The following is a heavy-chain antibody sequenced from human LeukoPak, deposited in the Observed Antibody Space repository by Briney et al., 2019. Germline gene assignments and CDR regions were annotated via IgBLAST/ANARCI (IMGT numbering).Heavy chain of an antibody. Sequence: SVKVSCKASGGTFSSYAISWVRQAPGQGLEWMGRIIPIFGTANYAQKFQGRVTITTDESTSTAYMELSSLRSEDTAVYYCARGLYYGGNQRAHDAFDIWGQGTLVTVSS. CDR1: GGTFSSYA. CDR3: ARGLYYGGNQRAHDAFDI. CDR2: IIPIFGTA. D-gene: IGHD4-23*01. J-gene: IGHJ3*02. V-gene: IGHV1-69*05.